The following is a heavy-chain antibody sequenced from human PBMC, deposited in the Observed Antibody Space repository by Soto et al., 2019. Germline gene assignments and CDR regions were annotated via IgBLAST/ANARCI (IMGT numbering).Heavy chain of an antibody. D-gene: IGHD2-15*01. J-gene: IGHJ6*02. Sequence: SLRLSCAASGFTFNNYGMNWVRQAPGKGLEWVAIISNDGSNKYYIESVRGRFTISRDNSKNMLFLQMNSLRVEDTAVYFCTKDGRFDSDGSLYYFFYGIDVWGHVTTVPVSS. V-gene: IGHV3-30*18. CDR2: ISNDGSNK. CDR3: TKDGRFDSDGSLYYFFYGIDV. CDR1: GFTFNNYG.